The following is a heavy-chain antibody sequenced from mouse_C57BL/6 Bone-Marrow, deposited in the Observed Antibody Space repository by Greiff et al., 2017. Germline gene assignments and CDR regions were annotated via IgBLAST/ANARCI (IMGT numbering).Heavy chain of an antibody. CDR3: DYYGSSYVDD. J-gene: IGHJ2*01. V-gene: IGHV1-81*01. D-gene: IGHD1-1*01. Sequence: QVQLKESGAELARPGASVKLSCKASGYTFTSYGISWVKQRTGQGLEWIGEIYPRSGNTYYNEKFKGKATLTADKSSSTAYMELRSLTSEDSAVYFCDYYGSSYVDDWGQGTTLTVSS. CDR2: IYPRSGNT. CDR1: GYTFTSYG.